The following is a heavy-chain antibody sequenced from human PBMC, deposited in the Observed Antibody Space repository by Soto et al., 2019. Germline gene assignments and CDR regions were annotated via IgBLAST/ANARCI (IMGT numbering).Heavy chain of an antibody. CDR2: ISGSGGST. V-gene: IGHV3-23*01. CDR3: AKDRPSITILGVAYTRDY. CDR1: GFTFSSYA. J-gene: IGHJ4*02. D-gene: IGHD3-3*01. Sequence: EVQLLESGGGLVQPGGSLRLSCAASGFTFSSYAMSWVRQAPGKGLEWVSAISGSGGSTYYADSVKGRFTISRDNSKNTLYQQMNSLRAEATAVYYCAKDRPSITILGVAYTRDYWGQGTLVTVSS.